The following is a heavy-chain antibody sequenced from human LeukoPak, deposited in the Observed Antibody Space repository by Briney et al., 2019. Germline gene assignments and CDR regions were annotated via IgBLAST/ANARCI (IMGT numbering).Heavy chain of an antibody. J-gene: IGHJ5*02. D-gene: IGHD3-22*01. Sequence: GASVKVSCKASGYTFTSYGISWVRQAPGQGLEWMGGISAYNGNTNYAQKLQGRVTMTTDTSTSTAYMELRSLRSDDTAVYYCARVATYYFDSSGYSTWGQGTLVTVSS. CDR1: GYTFTSYG. CDR2: ISAYNGNT. V-gene: IGHV1-18*01. CDR3: ARVATYYFDSSGYST.